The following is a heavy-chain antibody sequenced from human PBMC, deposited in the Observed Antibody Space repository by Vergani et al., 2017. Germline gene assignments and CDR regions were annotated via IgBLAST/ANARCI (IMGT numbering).Heavy chain of an antibody. J-gene: IGHJ6*02. CDR1: GFTFSSYS. V-gene: IGHV3-21*01. Sequence: EVQLVESGGGLVKPGGSLRLSCAASGFTFSSYSMNWVRQAPGKGLEWVSSISSSSSYIYYADSVKGRFTISRDNAKNSLYLQMNSLRAEDTAVYYCARDLFYYDSSGYYYMGYYYGMDVWGQGP. CDR3: ARDLFYYDSSGYYYMGYYYGMDV. D-gene: IGHD3-22*01. CDR2: ISSSSSYI.